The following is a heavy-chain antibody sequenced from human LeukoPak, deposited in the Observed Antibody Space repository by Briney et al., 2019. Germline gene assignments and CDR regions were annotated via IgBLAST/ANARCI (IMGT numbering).Heavy chain of an antibody. CDR2: IHYSGRT. CDR3: ARRLYNNVGFDY. CDR1: GYSISSDYY. D-gene: IGHD2-21*01. Sequence: SETLSLTCAVSGYSISSDYYWSCIRQPPGKGLEWGGSIHYSGRTYYNPSLKSRVTISVDTSKNQFSLKLSSVTAADTAVYYCARRLYNNVGFDYWGQGTLVTVSS. J-gene: IGHJ4*02. V-gene: IGHV4-38-2*01.